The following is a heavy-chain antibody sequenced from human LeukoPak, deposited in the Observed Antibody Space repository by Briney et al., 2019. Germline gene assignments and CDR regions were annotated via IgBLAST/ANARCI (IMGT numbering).Heavy chain of an antibody. CDR3: GKHDSASDY. V-gene: IGHV3-30*02. CDR1: EFIFSSYG. Sequence: GGSLRLSCVAPEFIFSSYGMPWVRQAPGKGLEWVAFTRSDGSDKYYTGSVKGRFTISRDNSKNTLYLQMNSLRAEDTAVYYCGKHDSASDYWGQGTLVTVSS. D-gene: IGHD1-26*01. CDR2: TRSDGSDK. J-gene: IGHJ4*02.